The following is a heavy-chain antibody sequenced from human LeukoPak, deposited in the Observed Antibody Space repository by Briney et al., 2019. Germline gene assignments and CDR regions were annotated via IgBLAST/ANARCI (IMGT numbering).Heavy chain of an antibody. CDR3: ARGYRGYSYGLNWFDP. V-gene: IGHV1-2*02. D-gene: IGHD5-18*01. CDR1: GYTFTGYY. CDR2: INPNSGGT. Sequence: ASVKVSCKASGYTFTGYYMHWVRQAPGQGLEWMGWINPNSGGTNYAQKFQGRVTMTRETSISTAYMELSRLRSDDTAVYYCARGYRGYSYGLNWFDPWGQGTLVTVSS. J-gene: IGHJ5*02.